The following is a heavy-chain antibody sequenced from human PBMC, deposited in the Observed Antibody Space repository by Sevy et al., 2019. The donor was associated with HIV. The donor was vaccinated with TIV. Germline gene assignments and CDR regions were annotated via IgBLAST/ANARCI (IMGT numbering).Heavy chain of an antibody. CDR3: AKDINRGCDGVNSYSYDYYYYGLDV. CDR2: VTWNSRYI. Sequence: GGSLRLSCAASGFPFNDHAMHWVRQVPGKGLEWVSGVTWNSRYIGYSDSLKGRFTISRDNARHFLYMEMNSLRPEDTALYYCAKDINRGCDGVNSYSYDYYYYGLDVWGQGTTVTVSS. CDR1: GFPFNDHA. J-gene: IGHJ6*02. V-gene: IGHV3-9*01. D-gene: IGHD2-21*01.